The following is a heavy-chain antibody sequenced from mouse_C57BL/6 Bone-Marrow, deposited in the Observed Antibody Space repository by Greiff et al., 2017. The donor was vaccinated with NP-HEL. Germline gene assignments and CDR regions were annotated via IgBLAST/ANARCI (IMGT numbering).Heavy chain of an antibody. V-gene: IGHV5-4*01. CDR2: ISDGGSYT. J-gene: IGHJ3*01. CDR1: GFTFSSYA. CDR3: ARDGYYPSY. Sequence: EVQRVESGGDLVKPGGSLKLSCAASGFTFSSYAMSWVRQTPEKRLEWVATISDGGSYTYYPDNVKGRFTISRDNAKNNLYLQMSHLKSEDTAMYYCARDGYYPSYWGQGTLVTVSA. D-gene: IGHD2-3*01.